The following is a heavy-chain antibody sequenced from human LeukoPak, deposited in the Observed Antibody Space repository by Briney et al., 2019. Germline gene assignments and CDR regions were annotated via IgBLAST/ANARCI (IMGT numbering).Heavy chain of an antibody. V-gene: IGHV6-1*01. CDR3: ARGWSSGWSRFDY. CDR1: GDSLSSNSAA. Sequence: SQTLSFTCALSGDSLSSNSAAWNWIRQSPSRGLEWLGRTYYRSKWYNDYAVSVKSRITINPDTSKNQFSLQLNSVTPEDTAVYYCARGWSSGWSRFDYWGQGTLVTVSS. J-gene: IGHJ4*02. D-gene: IGHD6-19*01. CDR2: TYYRSKWYN.